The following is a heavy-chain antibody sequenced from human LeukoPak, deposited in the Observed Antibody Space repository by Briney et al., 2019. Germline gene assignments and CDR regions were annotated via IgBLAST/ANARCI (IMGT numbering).Heavy chain of an antibody. CDR1: GYTFTGYY. J-gene: IGHJ4*02. D-gene: IGHD6-19*01. CDR2: INPNSGGT. Sequence: ASVKVSCKASGYTFTGYYMHWVRQAPGQGLEWMGCINPNSGGTNYAQKFQGRVTMTRDTSISTAYMELSRLRSDDTAVYYCAREGEVAVAAVDYWGQGTLVTVSS. CDR3: AREGEVAVAAVDY. V-gene: IGHV1-2*02.